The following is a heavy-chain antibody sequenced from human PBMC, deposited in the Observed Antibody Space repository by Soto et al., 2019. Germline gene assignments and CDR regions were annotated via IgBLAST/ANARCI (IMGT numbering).Heavy chain of an antibody. V-gene: IGHV3-64D*06. J-gene: IGHJ4*02. D-gene: IGHD5-12*01. CDR3: VKSRGGNNFDFFD. Sequence: GGSLRLSCAASGFTFGYYWMSWVRQAPGKGLEYVSGIRGNGDPPFYADSVKGRFTISRDNSKNTLYLQMSSLSADDTAVYYCVKSRGGNNFDFFDWGQGALVTVSS. CDR2: IRGNGDPP. CDR1: GFTFGYYW.